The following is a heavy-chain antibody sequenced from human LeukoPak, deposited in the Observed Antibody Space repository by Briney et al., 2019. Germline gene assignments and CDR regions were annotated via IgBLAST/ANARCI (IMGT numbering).Heavy chain of an antibody. Sequence: GVSLRLSCAASGFTFSSYGMHWVRQAPGKGLEWVAYINVITGYIYYADSLKGRFTISRDNAKKSLFLEMNSLRVEDTAVYYCARDRSGSSSVDDAFDIWGQGIMVTVSS. J-gene: IGHJ3*02. D-gene: IGHD1-26*01. CDR2: INVITGYI. V-gene: IGHV3-21*01. CDR3: ARDRSGSSSVDDAFDI. CDR1: GFTFSSYG.